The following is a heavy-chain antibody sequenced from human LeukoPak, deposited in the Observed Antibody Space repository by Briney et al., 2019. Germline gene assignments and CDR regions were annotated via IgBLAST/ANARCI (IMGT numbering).Heavy chain of an antibody. CDR3: ARETGCGGDCYSAFDI. CDR1: GDTFTSYY. J-gene: IGHJ3*02. V-gene: IGHV1-2*02. D-gene: IGHD2-21*02. CDR2: INPNSGGT. Sequence: ASVKVSCKASGDTFTSYYMHWVRQAPGQGLEWMGWINPNSGGTNYAQKFQGRVTMTRDTSISTAYMELSRLRSDDTAVYYCARETGCGGDCYSAFDIWGQGTMVTVSS.